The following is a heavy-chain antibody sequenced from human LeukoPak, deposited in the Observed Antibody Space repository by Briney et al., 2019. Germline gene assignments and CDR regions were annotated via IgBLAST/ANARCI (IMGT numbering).Heavy chain of an antibody. J-gene: IGHJ4*02. D-gene: IGHD6-13*01. CDR2: ISSSGSTI. CDR3: ARGGSSSSWYPFDY. CDR1: GFTFNNYD. Sequence: PGGSLRLSCAASGFTFNNYDMNWVRQAPGKGLEWVSYISSSGSTIYYADSVKGRFTISRDNAKNSLYLQMNSLKTEDTAGYYCARGGSSSSWYPFDYWGQGTLVTVSS. V-gene: IGHV3-48*03.